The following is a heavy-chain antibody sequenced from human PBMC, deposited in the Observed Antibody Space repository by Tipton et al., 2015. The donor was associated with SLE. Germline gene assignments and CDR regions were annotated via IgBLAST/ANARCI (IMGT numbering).Heavy chain of an antibody. CDR2: IYTSEST. CDR3: ASGAGDWYFDL. V-gene: IGHV4-4*08. J-gene: IGHJ2*01. D-gene: IGHD3-10*01. Sequence: LRLSCAASGFTFSSYAMSWVRQAPGKGLEWIGHIYTSESTNYNPSLKSRVTISVDTSKNQFSLKLSSVTAADTAVYYCASGAGDWYFDLWGRGTLVTVSS. CDR1: GFTFSSYA.